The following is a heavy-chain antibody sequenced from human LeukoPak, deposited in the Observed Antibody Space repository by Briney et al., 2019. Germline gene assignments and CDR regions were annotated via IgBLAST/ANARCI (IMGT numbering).Heavy chain of an antibody. Sequence: GGSLRLSCAASGFTFSSYAMSWVRQAPGKGLEWVSAISGSGGSTYYADSVKGRFTISRDNSKNTLYLQMNSLSAEDTAVYYCAKGGQSSGWYIGFDYWGQGTLVTVSS. CDR3: AKGGQSSGWYIGFDY. D-gene: IGHD6-19*01. J-gene: IGHJ4*02. V-gene: IGHV3-23*01. CDR2: ISGSGGST. CDR1: GFTFSSYA.